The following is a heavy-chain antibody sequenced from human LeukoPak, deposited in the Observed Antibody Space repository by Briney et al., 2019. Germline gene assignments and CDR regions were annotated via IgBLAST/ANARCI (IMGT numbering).Heavy chain of an antibody. D-gene: IGHD2-2*01. CDR1: GYTFTDYY. Sequence: ASVKVSCKASGYTFTDYYMHWVRQAPGQGFEWMGWINPNDGDTNYAQKFQGRVTMTRDTSISTALMEVSRLRSDDTAVYYCARANFLYCSSTTCLFDYWGQGTLVTVSS. CDR3: ARANFLYCSSTTCLFDY. J-gene: IGHJ4*02. V-gene: IGHV1-2*02. CDR2: INPNDGDT.